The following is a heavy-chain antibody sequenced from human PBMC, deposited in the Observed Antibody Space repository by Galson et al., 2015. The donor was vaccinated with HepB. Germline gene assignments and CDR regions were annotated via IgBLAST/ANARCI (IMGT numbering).Heavy chain of an antibody. J-gene: IGHJ4*02. V-gene: IGHV3-23*01. Sequence: SLRLSCAASGFTFSDYAMTWARQVPGKGLEWVSSISGSGDTSYYADSVKGRFTISRDNSKNTLYLQMKSLRAEDTAVYYCAKKGCTRTRCYQNSWGQGTLVTVSS. D-gene: IGHD2-2*01. CDR2: ISGSGDTS. CDR1: GFTFSDYA. CDR3: AKKGCTRTRCYQNS.